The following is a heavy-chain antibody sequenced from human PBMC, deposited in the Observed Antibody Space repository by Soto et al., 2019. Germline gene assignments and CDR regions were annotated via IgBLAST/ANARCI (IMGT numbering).Heavy chain of an antibody. J-gene: IGHJ5*02. V-gene: IGHV4-39*01. Sequence: QLQLQESGPGLVKASETLSLTCTVSGGSISSSSYHWGWIRQPPGKGLEWIGNSHYSGSAYYNPSLKSRVTISVDTSKNQVSLKLSSVTAADTAVYYCERTANWLDPWGQGTLVTVSS. CDR3: ERTANWLDP. CDR1: GGSISSSSYH. CDR2: SHYSGSA.